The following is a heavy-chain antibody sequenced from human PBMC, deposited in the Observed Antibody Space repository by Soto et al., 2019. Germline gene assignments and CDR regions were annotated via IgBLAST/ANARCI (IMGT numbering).Heavy chain of an antibody. CDR3: ARDRAITGYYFYGMDV. CDR2: IYSDGST. Sequence: GGSLRLSCAASGFSVSSNYMSWVRQTPGKGLEWVSIIYSDGSTYYTDSVKGRFTISRDNSKNTLYLQMNSLRAEDTAVYYCARDRAITGYYFYGMDVWGQGTTVTVSS. D-gene: IGHD3-10*01. V-gene: IGHV3-53*01. CDR1: GFSVSSNY. J-gene: IGHJ6*02.